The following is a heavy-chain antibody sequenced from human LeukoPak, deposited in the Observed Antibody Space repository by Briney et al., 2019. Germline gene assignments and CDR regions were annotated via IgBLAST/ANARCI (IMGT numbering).Heavy chain of an antibody. V-gene: IGHV3-23*01. D-gene: IGHD6-19*01. CDR2: ISGSGGGT. Sequence: GGSLRLSCAASGFTFSSYAVSWVRQAPGKGLEWVSAISGSGGGTYYADSVKGRFTISRDNYKNTLYLQMSSPSTEDTAVYYCAKTTTGYSSGRYPGWPVDYWGQGTLVSVSS. CDR3: AKTTTGYSSGRYPGWPVDY. J-gene: IGHJ4*02. CDR1: GFTFSSYA.